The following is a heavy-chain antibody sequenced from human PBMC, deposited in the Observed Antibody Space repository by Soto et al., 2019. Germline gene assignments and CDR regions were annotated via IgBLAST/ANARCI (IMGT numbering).Heavy chain of an antibody. V-gene: IGHV1-24*01. CDR1: GYTLTELS. Sequence: ASVKVSCKVSGYTLTELSMHWVRQAPGKGLEWMGGFDPEDGETIYAQKFQGRVTMTGDTSTDTAYMELSSLRSEDTAVYYCATRGITMVRGVSYYYYYYMDVWGKGTTVTVSS. D-gene: IGHD3-10*01. CDR2: FDPEDGET. CDR3: ATRGITMVRGVSYYYYYYMDV. J-gene: IGHJ6*03.